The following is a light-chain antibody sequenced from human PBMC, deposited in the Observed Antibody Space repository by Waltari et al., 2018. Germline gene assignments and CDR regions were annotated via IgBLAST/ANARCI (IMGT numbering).Light chain of an antibody. CDR3: QQYNHWPPIT. CDR2: GAS. Sequence: EIVMTQSPATLSVSPGERATLSCRASQSIADNLAWYQQKPAQPPRLLIYGASTRATGVPGRFRGSGSGTEFTLTISSLQSEDVAIYYCQQYNHWPPITFGQGTRLEIK. J-gene: IGKJ5*01. V-gene: IGKV3-15*01. CDR1: QSIADN.